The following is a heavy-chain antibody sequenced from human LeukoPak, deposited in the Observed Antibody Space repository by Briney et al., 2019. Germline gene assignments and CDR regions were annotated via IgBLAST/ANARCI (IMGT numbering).Heavy chain of an antibody. CDR1: GFTFGDYA. CDR3: ARDQWLQSDYYMDV. Sequence: GGSLRLSCTASGFTFGDYAMSWFRQAPGKGLEWVSFISSSSSYIYYADSMKGRFTISRDNAKNSLYLQMNSLRAEDTAVYYCARDQWLQSDYYMDVWGKGTTVTVSS. CDR2: ISSSSSYI. V-gene: IGHV3-21*01. D-gene: IGHD5-18*01. J-gene: IGHJ6*03.